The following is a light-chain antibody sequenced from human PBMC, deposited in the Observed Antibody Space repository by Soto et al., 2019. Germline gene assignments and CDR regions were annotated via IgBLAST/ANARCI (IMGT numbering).Light chain of an antibody. CDR2: LNSDGSH. V-gene: IGLV4-69*01. J-gene: IGLJ3*02. Sequence: QSVLTQSPSASASLGASVKLTCTLSSGHSSYAVAWHQQQPEKGPRYLMKLNSDGSHSKGDGIPDRFSGSSSGTKRYLIISSLQSEDEADYYCQTWGTGIRVFGGGTKLTVL. CDR3: QTWGTGIRV. CDR1: SGHSSYA.